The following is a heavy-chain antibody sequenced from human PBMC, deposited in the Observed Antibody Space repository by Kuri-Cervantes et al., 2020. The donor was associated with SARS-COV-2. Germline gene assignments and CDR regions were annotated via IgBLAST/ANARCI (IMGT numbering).Heavy chain of an antibody. V-gene: IGHV3-21*01. D-gene: IGHD2-2*01. CDR2: ISSGSSFI. Sequence: GESLKIPCTASGFTFGDYAMSWVRQAPGKGLEWVSSISSGSSFIHYADSVMGRFTTPRDNARNSLYLQMNSLRAEDTAVYYCALGSTSRNYYYYGMDVWGQGTTVTVSS. CDR1: GFTFGDYA. J-gene: IGHJ6*02. CDR3: ALGSTSRNYYYYGMDV.